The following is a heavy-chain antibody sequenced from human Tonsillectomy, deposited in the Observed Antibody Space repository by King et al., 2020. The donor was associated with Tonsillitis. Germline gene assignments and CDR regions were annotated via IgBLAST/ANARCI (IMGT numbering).Heavy chain of an antibody. CDR1: GFTFSGSA. Sequence: VQLVESGGGLVQPGGSLKLSCAASGFTFSGSAMHWVRQASGKGLEWVGRIRSKANSYATAYVASVKGRFTISRDDSKNTAYLQMNSLKTEDTAVYYCNTSIVGASFDYWGQGTLVTVSS. V-gene: IGHV3-73*02. D-gene: IGHD1-26*01. CDR3: NTSIVGASFDY. J-gene: IGHJ4*02. CDR2: IRSKANSYAT.